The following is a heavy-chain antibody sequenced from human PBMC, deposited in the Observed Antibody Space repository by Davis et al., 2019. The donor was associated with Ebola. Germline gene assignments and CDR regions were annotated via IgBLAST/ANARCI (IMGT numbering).Heavy chain of an antibody. V-gene: IGHV3-21*01. CDR2: ISTSGSNI. CDR1: GFTFSYYS. CDR3: ARDVY. J-gene: IGHJ4*02. Sequence: GESLKISCTASGFTFSYYSMNWVRQAPGKGLEWVSYISTSGSNIYYADSVKGRFTISRDDATNSLYLQMNNLRAEDTAVYYCARDVYWGQGILVTVSS.